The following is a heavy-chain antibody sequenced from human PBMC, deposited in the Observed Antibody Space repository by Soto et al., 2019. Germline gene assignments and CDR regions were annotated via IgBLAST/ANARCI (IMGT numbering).Heavy chain of an antibody. CDR1: GGSFIDYY. Sequence: SETLSLTCAVYGGSFIDYYWTWIRQPPGKGLERIGEINHSGNTNYNPSLKSRVTISVDTSKNQFSLKLSSVTAADTAVYYCAGNLVHFQHWGQGTLVTSPQ. CDR2: INHSGNT. V-gene: IGHV4-34*01. J-gene: IGHJ1*01. CDR3: AGNLVHFQH.